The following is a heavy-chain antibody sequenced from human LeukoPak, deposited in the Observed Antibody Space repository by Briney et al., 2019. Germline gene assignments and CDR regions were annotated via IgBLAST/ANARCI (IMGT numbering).Heavy chain of an antibody. V-gene: IGHV4-34*01. Sequence: SETVSLTCAVSGGGSFTDYSWNWIRQPPGERLECGGEVTHAAILNYNPSLKGRIAISVDTSKTQVSLKLDSMTAADTAMYYCARGRGEAAGLDHWGQGTLVTVSS. D-gene: IGHD6-13*01. J-gene: IGHJ4*02. CDR3: ARGRGEAAGLDH. CDR1: GGGSFTDYS. CDR2: VTHAAIL.